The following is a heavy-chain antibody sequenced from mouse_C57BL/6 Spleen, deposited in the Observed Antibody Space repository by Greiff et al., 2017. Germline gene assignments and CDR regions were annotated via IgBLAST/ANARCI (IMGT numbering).Heavy chain of an antibody. Sequence: VKLQESGPELVKPGASVKISCKASGYSFTSYYIHWVKQRPGQGLEWIGWIYPGSGNTKYNEKFKGKATLTADTSSSTAYMQLSSLTSEDSAVYYCARLIYDGYYEGYAMDYWGQGTSVTVSS. CDR1: GYSFTSYY. D-gene: IGHD2-3*01. J-gene: IGHJ4*01. CDR2: IYPGSGNT. V-gene: IGHV1-66*01. CDR3: ARLIYDGYYEGYAMDY.